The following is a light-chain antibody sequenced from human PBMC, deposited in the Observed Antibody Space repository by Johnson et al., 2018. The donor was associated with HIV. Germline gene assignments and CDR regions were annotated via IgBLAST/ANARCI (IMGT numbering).Light chain of an antibody. Sequence: QLVLTQPPSVSAAPGQKVTISCSGSTSNIGNNYVSWYQQLPGTAPKLLIYDNNKRPSGIPDRFSGSKSGTSATLGITRLQTGDEGDYYCGAWDSSLNAYVFGAGTKVTVL. CDR3: GAWDSSLNAYV. J-gene: IGLJ1*01. CDR1: TSNIGNNY. V-gene: IGLV1-51*01. CDR2: DNN.